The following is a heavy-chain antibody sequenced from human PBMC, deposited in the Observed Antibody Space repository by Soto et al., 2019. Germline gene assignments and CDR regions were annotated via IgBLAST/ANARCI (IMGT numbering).Heavy chain of an antibody. J-gene: IGHJ4*02. CDR2: IIPIFGTA. CDR1: GGTFSSYA. D-gene: IGHD2-8*01. Sequence: GASVKVSCKASGGTFSSYAISWVRQAPGQGLEWMGGIIPIFGTANYAQKFQGRVTITADESTSTAYMELSSLRSEDTAVYYCARGVGTMVYAIRYFDYWGQGTLVTVSS. CDR3: ARGVGTMVYAIRYFDY. V-gene: IGHV1-69*13.